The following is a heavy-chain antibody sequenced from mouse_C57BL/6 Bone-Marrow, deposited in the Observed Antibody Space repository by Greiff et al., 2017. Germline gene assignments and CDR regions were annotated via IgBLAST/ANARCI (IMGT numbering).Heavy chain of an antibody. Sequence: VQLQQPGAELVKPGASVKLSCKASGYTFTRYWMHWVKQRPGRGLEWIGRIDPNSGGTKYNEKFKSKATLTVDKPSSTAYMQLSSLTSEDSAVYYCASLYGSSYPYAMDYWGQGTSVTVSS. CDR3: ASLYGSSYPYAMDY. CDR1: GYTFTRYW. D-gene: IGHD1-1*01. J-gene: IGHJ4*01. CDR2: IDPNSGGT. V-gene: IGHV1-72*01.